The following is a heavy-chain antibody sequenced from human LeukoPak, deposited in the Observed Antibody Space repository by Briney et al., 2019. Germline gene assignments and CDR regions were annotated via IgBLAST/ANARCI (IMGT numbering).Heavy chain of an antibody. CDR2: INGDGSTT. CDR1: GFTFSRYW. J-gene: IGHJ4*02. Sequence: GSLRLSCAASGFTFSRYWMHWVRQAPGKGLVWVSRINGDGSTTSYADSVKGGFTISRDNAKNTLYLQMNSLRAEDTAVYYCAKDRWSIAARPELYFDYWGQGTLVTVSS. CDR3: AKDRWSIAARPELYFDY. D-gene: IGHD6-6*01. V-gene: IGHV3-74*01.